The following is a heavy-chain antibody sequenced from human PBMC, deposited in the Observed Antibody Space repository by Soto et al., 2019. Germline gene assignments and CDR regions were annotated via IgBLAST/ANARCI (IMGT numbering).Heavy chain of an antibody. CDR3: ARQIYDSDTGPNFQYYFDS. V-gene: IGHV5-10-1*01. CDR1: GYSFAGYW. J-gene: IGHJ4*02. CDR2: IDPSDSQT. D-gene: IGHD3-22*01. Sequence: GESLKISCKGSGYSFAGYWITWVRQKPGKGLEWMGRIDPSDSQTYYSPSFRGHVTISVTKSITTVFLQWSSLRASDTSMYYCARQIYDSDTGPNFQYYFDSWGQGTPVTVSS.